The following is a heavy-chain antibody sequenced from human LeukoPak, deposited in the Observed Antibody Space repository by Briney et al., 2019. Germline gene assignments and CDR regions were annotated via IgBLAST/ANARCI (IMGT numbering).Heavy chain of an antibody. V-gene: IGHV3-23*01. CDR3: AKIHSPTPEIAVAGPFEY. D-gene: IGHD6-19*01. CDR2: LNGSGGST. J-gene: IGHJ4*02. Sequence: WGSLRLFRSASGFNFSSYAMSWVPQAPGKGVEWGSALNGSGGSTYYSDSVKGRFTLSKDNSKKTLYPQKKRLRGEGTAGYYLAKIHSPTPEIAVAGPFEYWGQGTLVTVSS. CDR1: GFNFSSYA.